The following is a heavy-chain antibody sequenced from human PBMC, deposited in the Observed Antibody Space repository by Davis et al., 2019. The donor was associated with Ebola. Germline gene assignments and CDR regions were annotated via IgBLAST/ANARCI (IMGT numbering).Heavy chain of an antibody. D-gene: IGHD3-22*01. CDR1: GYTFTNYY. J-gene: IGHJ4*02. Sequence: ASVKVSCKTSGYTFTNYYMHWVRQAPGQGLEWMGIINPTGGSTRYVQKFQGRVTITADESTSTAYMELSSLRSEDTAMYYCARDRYSDGSGYFFEQSHWGQGTLVTVSS. V-gene: IGHV1-46*03. CDR3: ARDRYSDGSGYFFEQSH. CDR2: INPTGGST.